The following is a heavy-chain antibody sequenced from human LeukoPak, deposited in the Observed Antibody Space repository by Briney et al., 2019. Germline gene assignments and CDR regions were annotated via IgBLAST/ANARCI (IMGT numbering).Heavy chain of an antibody. CDR2: IYYSGST. V-gene: IGHV4-59*12. Sequence: SETLSLTCTVSGGSISSYYWSWIRQPPGKGLEWIGYIYYSGSTNYNPSLKSRVTISVDTSKNQFSLKLSSVTAADTAVYYCARDRLYYDFWSGYCPLDYWGQGTLVTVSS. D-gene: IGHD3-3*01. CDR1: GGSISSYY. CDR3: ARDRLYYDFWSGYCPLDY. J-gene: IGHJ4*02.